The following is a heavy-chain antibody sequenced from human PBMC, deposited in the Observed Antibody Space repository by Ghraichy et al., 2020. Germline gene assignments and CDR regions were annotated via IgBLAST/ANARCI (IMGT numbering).Heavy chain of an antibody. V-gene: IGHV4-39*01. CDR2: IYYSGST. J-gene: IGHJ3*02. CDR1: GGSISSSSYY. D-gene: IGHD3-10*01. Sequence: SETLSLTCTVSGGSISSSSYYWGWIRQPPGKGLEWIGSIYYSGSTYYNPSLKSRVTISVDTSKNQFSLKLSSVTAADTAVYYCARHSSFMVRGVRDDAFDIWGQGTMVTVSS. CDR3: ARHSSFMVRGVRDDAFDI.